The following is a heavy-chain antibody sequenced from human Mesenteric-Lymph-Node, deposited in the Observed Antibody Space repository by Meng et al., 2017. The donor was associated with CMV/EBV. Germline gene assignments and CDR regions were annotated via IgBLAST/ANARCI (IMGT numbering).Heavy chain of an antibody. D-gene: IGHD3-10*01. CDR2: TGGSGLTS. V-gene: IGHV3-23*01. Sequence: GGSLRLSCEASGFTFKNNAMSWVRQAPGKGLEWVSVTGGSGLTSRYADSVKGRFTISRDNSKNTVDLQMNNLRVEDTAVYYCVRDVAPGWFDPWGQGILVTVSS. CDR1: GFTFKNNA. J-gene: IGHJ5*02. CDR3: VRDVAPGWFDP.